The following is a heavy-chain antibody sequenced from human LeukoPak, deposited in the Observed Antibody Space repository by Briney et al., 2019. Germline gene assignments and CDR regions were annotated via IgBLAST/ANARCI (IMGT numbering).Heavy chain of an antibody. CDR3: AKAADQYYYYYFYYMDV. CDR1: GFTFSSYA. D-gene: IGHD2-2*01. Sequence: GGSLRLSCAASGFTFSSYAMHWVRQAPGKGLEWVAVISFDGSSKDYAQSVKGRFTISRDNSKNTLYLQMNSLRVEDTAVYYCAKAADQYYYYYFYYMDVWGKGTTVTVSS. CDR2: ISFDGSSK. V-gene: IGHV3-30*04. J-gene: IGHJ6*03.